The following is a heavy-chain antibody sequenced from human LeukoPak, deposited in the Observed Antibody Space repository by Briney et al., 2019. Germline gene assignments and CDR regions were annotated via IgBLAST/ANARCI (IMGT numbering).Heavy chain of an antibody. J-gene: IGHJ4*02. CDR2: ISYDGSNK. D-gene: IGHD5-24*01. V-gene: IGHV3-30*03. Sequence: PGGSLRLSCAASGFTFSNYGMHWVRQAPGKGLEWVAVISYDGSNKYYAHSVRGRFTVSRDNSKNTLYLQMNSLKAEDTAVYYCARAPRWLQSELDYWGQGTLVTVSS. CDR3: ARAPRWLQSELDY. CDR1: GFTFSNYG.